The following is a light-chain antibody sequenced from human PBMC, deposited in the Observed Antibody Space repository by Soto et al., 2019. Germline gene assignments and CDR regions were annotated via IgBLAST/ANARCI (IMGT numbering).Light chain of an antibody. CDR1: SSDVGGYNY. Sequence: QSALTQPPSASGSPGQSVTISCTGTSSDVGGYNYVSWYQQHPGKAPKLRISXXSKRXSXXPDXFXGSKSGNTASLTVSGLQAEDXADYYCSSFAGNNNLVFGGVTKRTVL. CDR2: XXS. CDR3: SSFAGNNNLV. J-gene: IGLJ2*01. V-gene: IGLV2-8*01.